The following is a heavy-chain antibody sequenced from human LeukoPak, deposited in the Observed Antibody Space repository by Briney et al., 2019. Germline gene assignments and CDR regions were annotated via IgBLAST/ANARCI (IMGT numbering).Heavy chain of an antibody. Sequence: SETLSLTCAVSGGSISSGGYSWSWIRQPPGKGLEWIGYIYHSGSTYYNPSLKSRVTISVDRSKNQFSLKLSSVTAADTAVCYCARVSGSPLMSYFDYWGQGTLVTVSS. V-gene: IGHV4-30-2*01. J-gene: IGHJ4*02. CDR3: ARVSGSPLMSYFDY. CDR2: IYHSGST. CDR1: GGSISSGGYS. D-gene: IGHD1-26*01.